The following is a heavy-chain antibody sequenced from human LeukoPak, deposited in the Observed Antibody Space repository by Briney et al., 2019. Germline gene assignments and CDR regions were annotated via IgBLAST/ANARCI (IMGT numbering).Heavy chain of an antibody. Sequence: SETLSLTCTVSGGSISSSNYYWGWIRQPPGKGLEWIGSIYYGGSTYYNPSLKSRVTISVDTSKNQFSLKLNSVTAADTAVYYCARQRNTDSSGYYYLYYFDYWGQGTLVTVSS. D-gene: IGHD3-22*01. J-gene: IGHJ4*02. CDR1: GGSISSSNYY. CDR3: ARQRNTDSSGYYYLYYFDY. CDR2: IYYGGST. V-gene: IGHV4-39*01.